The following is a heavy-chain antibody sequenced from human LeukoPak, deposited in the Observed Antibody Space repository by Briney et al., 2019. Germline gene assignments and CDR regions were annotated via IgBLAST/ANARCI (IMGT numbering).Heavy chain of an antibody. CDR2: INHSGST. Sequence: SETLSLTCAVYGGXFSGYYCSWIRQPPGKGLEWIGEINHSGSTNYNPSLKSRVTISVDTSKNQFSLKLSSVTAADTAVYYCARGLEWLSLFDYWGQGTLVTVSS. CDR3: ARGLEWLSLFDY. D-gene: IGHD6-19*01. J-gene: IGHJ4*02. CDR1: GGXFSGYY. V-gene: IGHV4-34*01.